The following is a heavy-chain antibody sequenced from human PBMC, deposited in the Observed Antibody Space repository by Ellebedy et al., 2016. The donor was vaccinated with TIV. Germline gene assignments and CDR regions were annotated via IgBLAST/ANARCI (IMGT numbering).Heavy chain of an antibody. D-gene: IGHD6-6*01. J-gene: IGHJ5*02. CDR1: GCSFTTFW. CDR3: ARFGGSSSSWFDP. V-gene: IGHV5-10-1*01. Sequence: GESLKIFCKGSGCSFTTFWISWVRQMPGKGLEWMGRIDPSDSYTNYSPSFQGHVTISADKSISTAYLQWSSLKASDTAIYYCARFGGSSSSWFDPWGQGTLVTVSS. CDR2: IDPSDSYT.